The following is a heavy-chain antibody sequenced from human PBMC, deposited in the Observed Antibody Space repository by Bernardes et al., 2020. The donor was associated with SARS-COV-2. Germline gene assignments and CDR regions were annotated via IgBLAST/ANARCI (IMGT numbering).Heavy chain of an antibody. CDR2: IWHDGSNT. J-gene: IGHJ3*02. Sequence: GGSLRLSCAASGFTFSSYGMHWVRQAPGKGLEWVSAIWHDGSNTYYADSVKGRFTISRDNSKNTLYLQMNSLRAEDTAVYYCAREGVAHDFTLAFDIWGGEAMVAVSS. D-gene: IGHD3-3*01. V-gene: IGHV3-33*01. CDR1: GFTFSSYG. CDR3: AREGVAHDFTLAFDI.